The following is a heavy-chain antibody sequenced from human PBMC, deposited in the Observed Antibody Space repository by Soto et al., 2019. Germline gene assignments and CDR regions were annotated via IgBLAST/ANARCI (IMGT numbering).Heavy chain of an antibody. J-gene: IGHJ6*02. CDR1: GFPLSRYT. Sequence: WGSLKLSRAVPGFPLSRYTMNRVHQAPGKGLEWVSLIGESGTPTYYADSVKGRFTISRDNSGNTLFLEMYSLRAEDTAVYYCARYIPGVRYYGMDVWGQGTTVTVSS. CDR3: ARYIPGVRYYGMDV. D-gene: IGHD2-2*01. CDR2: IGESGTPT. V-gene: IGHV3-23*01.